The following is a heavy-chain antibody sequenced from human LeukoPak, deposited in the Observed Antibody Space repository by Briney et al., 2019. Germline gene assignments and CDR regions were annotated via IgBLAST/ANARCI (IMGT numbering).Heavy chain of an antibody. D-gene: IGHD3-22*01. CDR1: GRSLSISSDY. J-gene: IGHJ4*02. V-gene: IGHV4-39*01. CDR2: IYYSVST. Sequence: SETLSLTCTVCGRSLSISSDYWGWIRQPPGKGLEWHGCIYYSVSTYYNPSLKSRVTISVDTSKNQFSLKLSSVTAADTAVYYCASDYYDSSGYPLPFDYWGQGTLVTVSS. CDR3: ASDYYDSSGYPLPFDY.